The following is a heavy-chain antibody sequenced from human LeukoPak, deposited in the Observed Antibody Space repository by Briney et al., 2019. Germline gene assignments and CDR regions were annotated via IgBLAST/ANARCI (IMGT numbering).Heavy chain of an antibody. CDR1: GGSISSGGYY. Sequence: SETLSLTCTVSGGSISSGGYYWSWIRQHPGKGLEWLWYIYYSGSTYYNPSLKSRVTISVDTSKNQFSLKLSSVTAADTAVYYCARDQLPTGPFDGMDVWGQGTTVTVSS. V-gene: IGHV4-31*03. D-gene: IGHD2-2*01. CDR2: IYYSGST. CDR3: ARDQLPTGPFDGMDV. J-gene: IGHJ6*02.